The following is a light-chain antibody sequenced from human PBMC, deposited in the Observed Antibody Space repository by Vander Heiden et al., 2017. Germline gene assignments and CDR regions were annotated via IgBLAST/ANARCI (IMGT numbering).Light chain of an antibody. Sequence: EIVLTQSPDTLSLSPGERATLSCRASESGSGIYFAWYQQKPGQAPRLLISSTSSRATGIPDRFSGSGSGTDFTLTIRRLEPDDFAIYYCQQYSKSPITFGGGTKVEIK. J-gene: IGKJ4*01. CDR1: ESGSGIY. CDR2: STS. V-gene: IGKV3-20*01. CDR3: QQYSKSPIT.